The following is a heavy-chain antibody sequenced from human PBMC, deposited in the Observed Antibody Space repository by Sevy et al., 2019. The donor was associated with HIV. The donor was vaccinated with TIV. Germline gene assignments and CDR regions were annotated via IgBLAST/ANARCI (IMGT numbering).Heavy chain of an antibody. CDR3: TRDPDYYGSGSYYPLDY. Sequence: GGSLRLSCTASGFTFGDYAMSWVRQAPGKGLEWVGFIRSKAYGGTTEYAASVKGRFTISRDDSKGIAYLQMNSLKTEDKAVYYCTRDPDYYGSGSYYPLDYWGQGTLVTVSS. CDR2: IRSKAYGGTT. D-gene: IGHD3-10*01. CDR1: GFTFGDYA. V-gene: IGHV3-49*04. J-gene: IGHJ4*02.